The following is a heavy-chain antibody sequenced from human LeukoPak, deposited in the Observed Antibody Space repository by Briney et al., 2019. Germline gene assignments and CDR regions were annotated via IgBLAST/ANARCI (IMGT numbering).Heavy chain of an antibody. CDR1: GFTFSDYY. CDR3: AKFTVAQPTDAFDI. Sequence: GGSLRLSCAASGFTSGFTFSDYYMNWIRQAPGKGLEWVSYISSSGSTIYYADSVKGRFTISRDNAKNSLYLQMNSLRAEDTAVYYCAKFTVAQPTDAFDIWGQGTMVTVSS. CDR2: ISSSGSTI. D-gene: IGHD4-11*01. V-gene: IGHV3-11*01. J-gene: IGHJ3*02.